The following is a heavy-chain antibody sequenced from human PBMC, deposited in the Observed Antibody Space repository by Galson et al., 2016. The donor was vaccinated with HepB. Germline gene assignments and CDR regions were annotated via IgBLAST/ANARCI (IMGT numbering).Heavy chain of an antibody. J-gene: IGHJ4*02. CDR1: GDSVSRNTAA. CDR2: TYFRSKWYS. V-gene: IGHV6-1*01. CDR3: VEGFSLRN. Sequence: CAISGDSVSRNTAAWNWIRQSPSRGLEWLGRTYFRSKWYSDYGVAVNGRITISPDTVKNQFSLHLTSVTPDDTGIYYCVEGFSLRNWGQGTLVTVSS.